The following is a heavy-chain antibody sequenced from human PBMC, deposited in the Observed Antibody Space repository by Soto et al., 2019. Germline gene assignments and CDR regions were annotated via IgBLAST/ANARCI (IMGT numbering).Heavy chain of an antibody. V-gene: IGHV5-10-1*01. CDR2: IDPSDSYT. D-gene: IGHD3-10*01. CDR3: ARHLSYYGSGSYYPDY. Sequence: PGESLKISCKGSGYSFISYWISWVRQMPGKGLEWMGRIDPSDSYTNYSPSFQGHVTISADKPISTAYLQWSSLKASDTAMYYCARHLSYYGSGSYYPDYWGQGTLVTVSS. J-gene: IGHJ4*02. CDR1: GYSFISYW.